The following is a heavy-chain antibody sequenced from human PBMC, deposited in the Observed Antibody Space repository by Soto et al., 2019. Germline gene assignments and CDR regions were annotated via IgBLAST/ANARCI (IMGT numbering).Heavy chain of an antibody. Sequence: ASVKVSCKASGGTFSSYAISWVRQAPGQGLEWMGGIIPIFGTANYAQKFQGRVTITADESTSTAYMELSSLRSEDTAVYYCASSRITIFGVVTTDATRYYYYGMDVWGQGTTVTVSS. J-gene: IGHJ6*02. CDR2: IIPIFGTA. D-gene: IGHD3-3*01. V-gene: IGHV1-69*13. CDR1: GGTFSSYA. CDR3: ASSRITIFGVVTTDATRYYYYGMDV.